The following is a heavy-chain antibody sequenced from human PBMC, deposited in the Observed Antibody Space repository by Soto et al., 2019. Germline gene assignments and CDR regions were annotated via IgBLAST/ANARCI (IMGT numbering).Heavy chain of an antibody. CDR2: INHSGST. CDR1: GGSFSSYY. CDR3: ARSSRSCYGGSCYPLDY. D-gene: IGHD2-15*01. Sequence: QVQLQQWGAGLLKPSETLSLTCAVYGGSFSSYYWSWIRQPPGKGLEWIGEINHSGSTSYNPSLKSRVTISIDTSKNQFSLKLSSVPAADTAVYYCARSSRSCYGGSCYPLDYWGQGTLVTVSS. J-gene: IGHJ4*02. V-gene: IGHV4-34*01.